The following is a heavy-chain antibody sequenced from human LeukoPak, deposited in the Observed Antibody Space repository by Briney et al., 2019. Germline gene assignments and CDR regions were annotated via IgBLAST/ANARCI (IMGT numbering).Heavy chain of an antibody. CDR2: VWNDGTKK. CDR1: GFTFSSYG. Sequence: GGSLRLSCEASGFTFSSYGMHWVRQAPGKGLEWVAVVWNDGTKKYYADSVKGRFTISRDKSKNTLYLQMNSLRAEDTAVYYCARIQSRIIAARPGNPAFDYWGRGTLVTVSS. V-gene: IGHV3-33*01. D-gene: IGHD6-6*01. J-gene: IGHJ4*02. CDR3: ARIQSRIIAARPGNPAFDY.